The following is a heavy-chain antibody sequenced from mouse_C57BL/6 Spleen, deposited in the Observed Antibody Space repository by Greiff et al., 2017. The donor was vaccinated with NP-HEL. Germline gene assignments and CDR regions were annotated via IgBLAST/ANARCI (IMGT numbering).Heavy chain of an antibody. CDR3: ARELLYYGSSYSWFAY. Sequence: QVQLQQPGAELVRPGSSVKLSCKASGYTFTSYWMHWVKQRPIQGLEWIGNIDPSDSETHYNQKFKDKATLTVDKSSSTAYMQLSSLTSEDSAVYYCARELLYYGSSYSWFAYWGQGTLVTVSA. CDR2: IDPSDSET. V-gene: IGHV1-52*01. CDR1: GYTFTSYW. D-gene: IGHD1-1*01. J-gene: IGHJ3*01.